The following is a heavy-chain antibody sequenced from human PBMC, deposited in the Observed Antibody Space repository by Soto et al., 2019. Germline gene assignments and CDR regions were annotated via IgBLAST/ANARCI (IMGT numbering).Heavy chain of an antibody. CDR2: INHSGST. CDR3: ARGVVVAATWFEH. CDR1: GGSFSGYY. D-gene: IGHD2-15*01. J-gene: IGHJ5*02. Sequence: LSLTCAVYGGSFSGYYWSWIRQPPGKGLEWIGEINHSGSTNYNPSLKSRVTISVDTSKNQFSLKLSSVTAADTAVYYCARGVVVAATWFEHWGPGTLVTVSS. V-gene: IGHV4-34*01.